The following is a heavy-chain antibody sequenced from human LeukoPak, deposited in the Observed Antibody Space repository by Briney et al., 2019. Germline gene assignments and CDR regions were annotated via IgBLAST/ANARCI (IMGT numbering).Heavy chain of an antibody. V-gene: IGHV4-34*01. D-gene: IGHD5-18*01. J-gene: IGHJ4*02. CDR2: INHSGST. Sequence: KTSETLSLTCAVYGGSLSGYYWSCIRQPPGKGLEWIGQINHSGSTNHNPSLKSRVTISVDTPKNQFSLKLSAVTAAYTAVYYCPRGYSYGSFDYWGQGTLVTVSS. CDR3: PRGYSYGSFDY. CDR1: GGSLSGYY.